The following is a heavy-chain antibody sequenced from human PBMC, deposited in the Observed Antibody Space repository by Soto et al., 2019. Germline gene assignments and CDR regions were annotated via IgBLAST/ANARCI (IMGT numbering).Heavy chain of an antibody. CDR2: IYKSTTT. CDR1: GDSISTVDYF. Sequence: KPSETLSLTCSVSGDSISTVDYFWAWIRQPPGQALEYIGYIYKSTTTYYNPSFESRVAISLDTSKSQFSLTVTSVTAAGTAVYFCARGRYCLTGRCFPNWVDSWGQGTLVTVSS. J-gene: IGHJ5*01. V-gene: IGHV4-30-4*01. D-gene: IGHD2-15*01. CDR3: ARGRYCLTGRCFPNWVDS.